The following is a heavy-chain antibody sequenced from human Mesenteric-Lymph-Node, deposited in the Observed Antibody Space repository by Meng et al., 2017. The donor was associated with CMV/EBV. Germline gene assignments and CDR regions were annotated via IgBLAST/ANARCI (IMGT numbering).Heavy chain of an antibody. V-gene: IGHV4-39*01. J-gene: IGHJ4*02. CDR2: VQHSGTT. CDR1: GGSIRNGTYY. CDR3: SIRGSYDKYYSVY. D-gene: IGHD3-22*01. Sequence: QLQLQGSGPGLGNPSDTPPLSRIAPGGSIRNGTYYLTWIRQPPGKGLGWIVSVQHSGTTYYNPSLEGKLTRPENRSDNLCSVRPTAVTSADTATYYCSIRGSYDKYYSVYWGQGTLVTVSS.